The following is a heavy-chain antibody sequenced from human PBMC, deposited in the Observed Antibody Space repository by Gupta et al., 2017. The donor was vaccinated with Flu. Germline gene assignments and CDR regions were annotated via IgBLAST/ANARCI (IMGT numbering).Heavy chain of an antibody. CDR3: ARDFLTLGN. J-gene: IGHJ4*02. Sequence: EVELVESGGGLVQSGGSQRLSCAASGFSFSSVWMHWVRQAPGKGLVWVSRISNDGSITTDADAVKGRFTISRDNAKNTLYLQMNSLTPEDTAVDDCARDFLTLGNGGRGTMVTVYS. D-gene: IGHD3-16*01. V-gene: IGHV3-74*01. CDR1: GFSFSSVW. CDR2: ISNDGSIT.